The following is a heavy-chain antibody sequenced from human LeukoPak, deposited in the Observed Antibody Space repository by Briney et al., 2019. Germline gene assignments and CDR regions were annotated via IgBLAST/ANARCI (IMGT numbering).Heavy chain of an antibody. V-gene: IGHV1-18*01. D-gene: IGHD6-13*01. Sequence: ASVKVSCKASGYTFTSYGISWVRQAPGQGLEWMGWISAYNGNTNYAQKLQGRVTMTTDTSTSTAYMELRSLRSDDTAVYYCARDIGGTAAGTFFDYWGQGTLVTVSS. J-gene: IGHJ4*02. CDR3: ARDIGGTAAGTFFDY. CDR2: ISAYNGNT. CDR1: GYTFTSYG.